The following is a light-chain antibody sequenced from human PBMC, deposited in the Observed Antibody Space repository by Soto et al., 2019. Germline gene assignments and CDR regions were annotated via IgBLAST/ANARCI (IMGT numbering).Light chain of an antibody. J-gene: IGKJ2*01. CDR1: QYITIY. Sequence: ERVITQSPASLYVSTGETATHSCRASQYITIYLAWYQQKPGQAPRLLIFGASNRATGIPDRFSGSGSETEFTLTISCLQSEDFAVYYCQQYHHWPETFGQGTKVDI. CDR2: GAS. CDR3: QQYHHWPET. V-gene: IGKV3D-15*01.